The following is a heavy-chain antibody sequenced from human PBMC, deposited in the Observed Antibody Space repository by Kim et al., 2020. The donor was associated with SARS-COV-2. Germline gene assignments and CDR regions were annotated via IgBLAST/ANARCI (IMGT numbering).Heavy chain of an antibody. V-gene: IGHV1-3*01. CDR3: AREGSGSYNWFDP. CDR2: INGGNGNT. Sequence: ASVKVSCKASGYTFDTYALYWVRQAPGQRFEWMGWINGGNGNTRYSQNFRGRVTITRDTSATTAYMELSSLTSKDTAVYYCAREGSGSYNWFDPWGQGTLATASS. J-gene: IGHJ5*02. CDR1: GYTFDTYA. D-gene: IGHD3-10*01.